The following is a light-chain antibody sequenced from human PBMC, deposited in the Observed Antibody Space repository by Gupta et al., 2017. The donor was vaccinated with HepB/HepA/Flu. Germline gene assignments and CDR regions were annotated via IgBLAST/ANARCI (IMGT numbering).Light chain of an antibody. CDR2: DVN. CDR3: CSYAGAYWV. Sequence: QSALTQPRSVSGSPGQSVTISCTGTSSDIGGNKFVSWYQQHPGKAPKRMIYDVNKRPSGVPDRFSGSKSGNTASLTISGLQAEDEADYYCCSYAGAYWVFGGGTKLTVL. V-gene: IGLV2-11*01. J-gene: IGLJ3*02. CDR1: SSDIGGNKF.